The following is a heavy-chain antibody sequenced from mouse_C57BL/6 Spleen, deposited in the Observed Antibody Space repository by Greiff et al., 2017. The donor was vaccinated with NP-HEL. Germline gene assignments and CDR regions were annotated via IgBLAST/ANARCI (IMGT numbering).Heavy chain of an antibody. V-gene: IGHV1-47*01. CDR2: FHPYNDDT. D-gene: IGHD2-2*01. J-gene: IGHJ2*01. CDR1: GYTFTTYP. CDR3: AIIYYGYDGVDY. Sequence: QVQLQQSGAELVKPGASVKMSCKASGYTFTTYPIEWMKQNHGKSLEWIGNFHPYNDDTKYNEKFKGKATLTVEKSSSTVYFELSRLTSDDSAVYYCAIIYYGYDGVDYWGQGTTLTVSS.